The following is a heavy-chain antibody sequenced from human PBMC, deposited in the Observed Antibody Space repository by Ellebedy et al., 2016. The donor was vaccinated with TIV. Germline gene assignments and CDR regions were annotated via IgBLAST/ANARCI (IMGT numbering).Heavy chain of an antibody. V-gene: IGHV3-53*01. CDR3: ARVQWLYNYYYGMDV. CDR2: IYSGGST. J-gene: IGHJ6*02. Sequence: GGSLRLXXAASGFTVSSNYMSWVRQAPGKGLEWVSVIYSGGSTYYADSVKGRFTISRDNSKNTLYLQMNSLRAEDTAVYYCARVQWLYNYYYGMDVWGQGTTVTVSS. D-gene: IGHD6-19*01. CDR1: GFTVSSNY.